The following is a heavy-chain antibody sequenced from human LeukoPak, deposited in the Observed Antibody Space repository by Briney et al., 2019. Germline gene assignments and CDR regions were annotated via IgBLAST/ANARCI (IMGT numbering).Heavy chain of an antibody. Sequence: SQTLSLTCAISGDSVSSNSAAWSWIRLSPSRGLEWLGRTYYRSKWYNDYAVSVRSRITINPDTSKNLFSLQLNSVTPEDTAEYYCATTVETGDAFDIWGPGTRVAVSS. J-gene: IGHJ3*02. CDR3: ATTVETGDAFDI. V-gene: IGHV6-1*01. CDR2: TYYRSKWYN. D-gene: IGHD1-1*01. CDR1: GDSVSSNSAA.